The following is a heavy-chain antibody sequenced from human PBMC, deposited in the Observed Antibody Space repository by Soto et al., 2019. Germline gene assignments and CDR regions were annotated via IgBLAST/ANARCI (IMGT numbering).Heavy chain of an antibody. CDR1: GGSISSNNW. Sequence: PSETLSLTCAVSGGSISSNNWWGWVRQPPGKGLEWIGEIYHSGSTTYNPSLKSRLTISVDKSKNQFSLKLTSATAADTAIYYWARGGTHSLYFDYWCQGPLVTRSS. V-gene: IGHV4-4*02. J-gene: IGHJ4*02. D-gene: IGHD1-26*01. CDR3: ARGGTHSLYFDY. CDR2: IYHSGST.